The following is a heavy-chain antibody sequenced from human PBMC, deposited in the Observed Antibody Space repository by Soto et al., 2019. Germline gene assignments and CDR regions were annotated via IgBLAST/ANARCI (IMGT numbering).Heavy chain of an antibody. J-gene: IGHJ5*02. CDR2: MNPNSGNT. CDR3: ARAPILYSSSWYWFDP. CDR1: GYTFTSYD. V-gene: IGHV1-8*01. Sequence: VASVKVSCKASGYTFTSYDINWVRQATGQGLEWMGWMNPNSGNTGYAQKFQGRVTMTRNTSISTAYMELSSLRSEDTAVYYCARAPILYSSSWYWFDPWGQGTLVTVSS. D-gene: IGHD6-13*01.